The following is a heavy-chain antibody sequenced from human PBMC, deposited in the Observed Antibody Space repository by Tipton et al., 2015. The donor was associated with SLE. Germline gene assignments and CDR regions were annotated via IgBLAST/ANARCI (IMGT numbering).Heavy chain of an antibody. CDR2: ISAYNGNT. D-gene: IGHD5-12*01. J-gene: IGHJ4*02. CDR1: GYNFTSYG. V-gene: IGHV1-18*01. Sequence: QSGAEVKKPGASVKVSCKASGYNFTSYGISWVRQAPGQGLEWMGWISAYNGNTNYAQKLQGRVTMSTDTSTGTAYMEMRSLRSDDTAVYYCARGGATISQGFYYYFDYWGQGTLVTVSS. CDR3: ARGGATISQGFYYYFDY.